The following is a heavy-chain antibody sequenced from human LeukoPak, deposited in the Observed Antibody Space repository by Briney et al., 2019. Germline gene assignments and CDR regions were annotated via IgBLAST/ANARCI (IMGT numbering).Heavy chain of an antibody. D-gene: IGHD3-9*01. J-gene: IGHJ4*02. CDR3: ARDKQGDILTGFVSFDY. Sequence: ASVKVSCKASGYTFTSYGISWVRQAPGQGLEWMGWISAYNGNTNYAQKFQGRVTMTTDTSTSTAYMELRSLRSDDTAVYYCARDKQGDILTGFVSFDYWGQGTLVTVSS. CDR2: ISAYNGNT. CDR1: GYTFTSYG. V-gene: IGHV1-18*04.